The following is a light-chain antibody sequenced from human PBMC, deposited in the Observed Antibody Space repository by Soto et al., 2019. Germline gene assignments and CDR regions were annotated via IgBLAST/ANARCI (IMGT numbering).Light chain of an antibody. Sequence: QSVLTQPPSVSGAPGQRVTISCTGSSSNIGAGYDIHWYQQLPGTAPKLLIYGNINRPSGVPDRFSGSKSGTSASLAITGLQAEDEADYYGQSDDSSLSGSVVFGGGTKLTVL. CDR3: QSDDSSLSGSVV. CDR2: GNI. V-gene: IGLV1-40*01. J-gene: IGLJ2*01. CDR1: SSNIGAGYD.